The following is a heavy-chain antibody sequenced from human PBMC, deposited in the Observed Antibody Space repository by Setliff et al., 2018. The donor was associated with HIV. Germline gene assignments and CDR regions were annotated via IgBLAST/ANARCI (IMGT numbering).Heavy chain of an antibody. CDR1: GGSISSSSYY. D-gene: IGHD3-22*01. CDR3: ARDNYDSRGYFFGY. J-gene: IGHJ4*02. CDR2: IYYSGRT. Sequence: PSETLSLTCAVYGGSISSSSYYWGWIRQPPGKGLEWIGNIYYSGRTYSNPSLKSRPTISKDTSKNQFSLQLSSVTAADTAVYYCARDNYDSRGYFFGYWGQGTLVTVSS. V-gene: IGHV4-39*07.